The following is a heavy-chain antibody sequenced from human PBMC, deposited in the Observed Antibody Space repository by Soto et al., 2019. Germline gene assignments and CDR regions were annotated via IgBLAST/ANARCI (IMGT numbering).Heavy chain of an antibody. V-gene: IGHV5-10-1*01. CDR1: GYSFTSYL. CDR3: RVQERVMITFGGVMSAARERGMDV. J-gene: IGHJ6*02. CDR2: IDPSDSYT. Sequence: PGESLKISFKGSGYSFTSYLISWARQMPVKGLEWMGRIDPSDSYTNYSPSFQGHVTISADKSISTAYLQWSSLKASDTAMYYCRVQERVMITFGGVMSAARERGMDVCGQGTTVPVSS. D-gene: IGHD3-16*01.